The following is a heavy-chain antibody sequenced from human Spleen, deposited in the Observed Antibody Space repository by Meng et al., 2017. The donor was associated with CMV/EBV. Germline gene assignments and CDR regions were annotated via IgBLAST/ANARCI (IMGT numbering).Heavy chain of an antibody. J-gene: IGHJ5*02. CDR3: AREPSTIETGGGGFDP. D-gene: IGHD3-10*01. CDR2: PIPIFGTT. CDR1: GDTYRRYD. Sequence: SGDTYRRYDSAWVRQAHGQGLEWMGGPIPIFGTTNYARKFQGRVTFTTDESTSTAYMELSSLRSEETAVYYCAREPSTIETGGGGFDPWGQGTLVTVSS. V-gene: IGHV1-69*05.